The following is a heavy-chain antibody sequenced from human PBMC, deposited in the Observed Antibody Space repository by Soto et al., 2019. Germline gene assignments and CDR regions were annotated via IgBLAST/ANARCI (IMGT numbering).Heavy chain of an antibody. CDR2: IIPIFGTA. J-gene: IGHJ4*02. Sequence: QVQLVQSGAEVKKPGSSVKVSCKASGGTFSSYAISWVRQAPGQGFEWMGGIIPIFGTANYAQKFQGRVTITADESTSTAYMELSSLRSEDTAVYYCASTLSGSSWLRQAYYFDYWGQGTLVTVSS. CDR1: GGTFSSYA. D-gene: IGHD6-13*01. CDR3: ASTLSGSSWLRQAYYFDY. V-gene: IGHV1-69*01.